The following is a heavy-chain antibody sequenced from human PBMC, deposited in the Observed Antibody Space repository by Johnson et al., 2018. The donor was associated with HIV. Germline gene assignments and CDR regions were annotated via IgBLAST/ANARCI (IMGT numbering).Heavy chain of an antibody. Sequence: QVQLVESGGGVVQPGGSLRLSCAASGFTFSSYAMHWVRQAPGKGLEWVAVVSYDGSERYYADSVKGRFTISRDSSKNTLYLHMNSLRAEDTAVYYCAREVDGFEIWGHGTIVTVSS. J-gene: IGHJ3*02. CDR1: GFTFSSYA. V-gene: IGHV3-30*04. CDR2: VSYDGSER. CDR3: AREVDGFEI.